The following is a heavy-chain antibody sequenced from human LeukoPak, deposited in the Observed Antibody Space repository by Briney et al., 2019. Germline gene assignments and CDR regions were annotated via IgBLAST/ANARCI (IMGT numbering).Heavy chain of an antibody. V-gene: IGHV4-59*13. J-gene: IGHJ4*02. CDR1: GGSISSYY. Sequence: SETLSLTCTVSGGSISSYYWSWIRQPPGKGLEWIGYIYYSGSTNYNPSLKSRVTISVDTSKNQFSLKLSSVTAADTAVYYCARARTTFYSDYWGQGTLVTVSS. CDR3: ARARTTFYSDY. CDR2: IYYSGST. D-gene: IGHD1-14*01.